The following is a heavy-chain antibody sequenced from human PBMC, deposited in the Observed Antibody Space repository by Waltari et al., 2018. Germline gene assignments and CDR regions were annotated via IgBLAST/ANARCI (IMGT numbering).Heavy chain of an antibody. J-gene: IGHJ4*02. CDR3: ARRGPDGSSTSTQYYFDY. D-gene: IGHD2-2*01. Sequence: QVQLVESGAEVKKPGSSVTVYCKASGGTFSSNAISWVGRAPGQGLEWMGGFIPIFGTANTEQNFQVRCAITADESTSTAYMGLSSLRSDDTAVYYRARRGPDGSSTSTQYYFDYWGQGTLVTVSS. V-gene: IGHV1-69*13. CDR2: FIPIFGTA. CDR1: GGTFSSNA.